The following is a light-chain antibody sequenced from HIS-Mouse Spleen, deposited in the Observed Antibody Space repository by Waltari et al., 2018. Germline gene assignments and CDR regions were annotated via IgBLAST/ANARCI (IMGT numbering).Light chain of an antibody. V-gene: IGLV3-10*01. CDR1: ALPKKY. Sequence: SYELTQPPSVSVSPGQTARITSSGDALPKKYAYWYQQKSGQAPVLVIYEDSKRPSGIPERFSGSSSGTMATLTISGAQVEDEADYYCYSTDSSGNHKEVFGGGTKLTVL. J-gene: IGLJ2*01. CDR2: EDS. CDR3: YSTDSSGNHKEV.